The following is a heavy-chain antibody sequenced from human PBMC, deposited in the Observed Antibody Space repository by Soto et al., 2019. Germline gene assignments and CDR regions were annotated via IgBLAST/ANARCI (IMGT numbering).Heavy chain of an antibody. V-gene: IGHV4-59*01. CDR2: FYYSGST. CDR3: GIGGRMPVLEF. D-gene: IGHD3-3*01. Sequence: WSRNQQPPGKGLEWIGYFYYSGSTKYNPSLKSRVTILEDTSKSQFSLKLNSVTAAVMFLDYGGIGGRMPVLEFRGQGAPVTVSS. J-gene: IGHJ1*01.